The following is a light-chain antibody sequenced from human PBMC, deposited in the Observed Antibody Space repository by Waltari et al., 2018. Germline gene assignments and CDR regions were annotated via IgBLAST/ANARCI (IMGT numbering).Light chain of an antibody. CDR3: QQDNNFPLT. Sequence: IKLTQSPSSLSASVGDRVTITCRASQGISNYLAWYQQRKGKAPKLLLYTASTLQSGVPSRFSSSASGTDFTLTISSLQPEYFATYFCQQDNNFPLTFGGGTKVETK. CDR2: TAS. V-gene: IGKV1-9*01. J-gene: IGKJ4*01. CDR1: QGISNY.